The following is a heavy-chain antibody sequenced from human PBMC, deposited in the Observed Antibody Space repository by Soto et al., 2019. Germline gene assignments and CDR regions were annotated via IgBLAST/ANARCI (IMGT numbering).Heavy chain of an antibody. CDR2: IYYSGST. Sequence: QVQLQESGPGLVKPSQTLSLTCTVSGGSISSGGYYWSWIRQHPGKGLEWSGYIYYSGSTYYNPSLKSRVTISVDTSKNQFSLKLSSVTAADTAVYYCARDSDYGDSHYWYFDLWGRGTLVTVSS. J-gene: IGHJ2*01. CDR1: GGSISSGGYY. V-gene: IGHV4-31*03. CDR3: ARDSDYGDSHYWYFDL. D-gene: IGHD4-17*01.